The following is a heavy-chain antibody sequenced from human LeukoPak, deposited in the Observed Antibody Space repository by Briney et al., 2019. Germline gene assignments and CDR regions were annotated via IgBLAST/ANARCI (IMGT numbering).Heavy chain of an antibody. V-gene: IGHV1-69*05. Sequence: ASVKVSCKASGGTFSSYAISWVRQAPGQGLEWMGGIIPIFGTANYAQKFQGRVTITTDESTSTAYMELSSLRSEDTAVYYCASLSAVGATTPDIDYWGQGTLVTVSS. CDR1: GGTFSSYA. CDR3: ASLSAVGATTPDIDY. D-gene: IGHD1-26*01. CDR2: IIPIFGTA. J-gene: IGHJ4*02.